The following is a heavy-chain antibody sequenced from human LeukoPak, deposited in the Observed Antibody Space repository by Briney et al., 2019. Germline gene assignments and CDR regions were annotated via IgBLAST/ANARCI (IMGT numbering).Heavy chain of an antibody. CDR2: IRRKDYNYAT. J-gene: IGHJ4*02. CDR1: GFTFSDSA. V-gene: IGHV3-73*01. D-gene: IGHD6-19*01. CDR3: ARPHSGWVLYSFDY. Sequence: GGSLKLCCAASGFTFSDSALHWVRQASGKGLEWVGYIRRKDYNYATAYVASVKGRFTISRDDSKDTAYLQMNSLKTEDTAVYFCARPHSGWVLYSFDYWGQGVLVTVSS.